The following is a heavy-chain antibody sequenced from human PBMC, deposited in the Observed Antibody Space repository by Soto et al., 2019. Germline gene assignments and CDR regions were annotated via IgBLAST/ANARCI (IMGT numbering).Heavy chain of an antibody. J-gene: IGHJ4*02. CDR2: ISGSGGST. CDR3: AKVSGYSFGNPFDY. V-gene: IGHV3-23*01. CDR1: GFTFSSYA. D-gene: IGHD5-18*01. Sequence: PVGSLRLSCAASGFTFSSYAMSWVRQAPGKGLEWVSAISGSGGSTYYADSVKGRFTISRDNSKNTLYLQMNSLRAEDTAVYYCAKVSGYSFGNPFDYWGQGTLVTVS.